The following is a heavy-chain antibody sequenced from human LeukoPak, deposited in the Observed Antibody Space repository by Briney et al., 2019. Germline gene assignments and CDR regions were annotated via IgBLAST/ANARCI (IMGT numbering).Heavy chain of an antibody. Sequence: SETLSLTCTVSGGSISTYYWSWIRQTPGKGLEWIGYIYYSGSTSYNPSLKSRVTISIDTSKTQFSLKLSSVTAADTAVYYCARVVYSGSWGYFDYWGQGALVTVSS. CDR3: ARVVYSGSWGYFDY. V-gene: IGHV4-59*01. CDR1: GGSISTYY. CDR2: IYYSGST. D-gene: IGHD3-10*01. J-gene: IGHJ4*02.